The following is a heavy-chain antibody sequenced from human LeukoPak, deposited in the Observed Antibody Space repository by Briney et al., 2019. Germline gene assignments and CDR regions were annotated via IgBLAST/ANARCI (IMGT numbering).Heavy chain of an antibody. CDR3: AREGAAAAHAFDI. CDR1: GGSISSGGYY. J-gene: IGHJ3*02. V-gene: IGHV4-31*03. D-gene: IGHD6-13*01. Sequence: SETLSLTCTVSGGSISSGGYYWSWIRQHPGKGLEWIGYIYYSGSTYYNPSLKSRVTISVDTSKNQFSLKLSSVTAADTAVYYCAREGAAAAHAFDIWGQGTMVTVSS. CDR2: IYYSGST.